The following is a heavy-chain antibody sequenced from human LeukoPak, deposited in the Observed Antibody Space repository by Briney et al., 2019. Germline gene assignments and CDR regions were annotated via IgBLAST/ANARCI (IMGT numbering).Heavy chain of an antibody. CDR1: GGSISSGDYY. CDR2: IYYSGST. CDR3: ARGRTEDTYYVFWHAHNWFDP. J-gene: IGHJ5*02. Sequence: SETLSLTCTVSGGSISSGDYYWSWIRQPPGKGLEWIGYIYYSGSTYYNPSLKSRVTISVDTSKNQFSLKLSSVTAADTAVYYCARGRTEDTYYVFWHAHNWFDPWGQGTLVTVSS. V-gene: IGHV4-30-4*01. D-gene: IGHD3-3*01.